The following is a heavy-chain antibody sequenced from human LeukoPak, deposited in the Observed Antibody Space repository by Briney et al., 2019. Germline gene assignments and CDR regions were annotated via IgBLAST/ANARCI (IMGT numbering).Heavy chain of an antibody. J-gene: IGHJ3*02. D-gene: IGHD5-12*01. CDR3: ARGTTDIVADISDAFDI. CDR1: GFTLSAFA. V-gene: IGHV3-30*04. Sequence: PGRSLRLSCAASGFTLSAFAMHWVRQAPGKGLEWVAAISYDARNKYYAVSVRGRFTISRDNSRNTLFLQLNSLRAEDTAVYFCARGTTDIVADISDAFDIWGQGSAVTVSS. CDR2: ISYDARNK.